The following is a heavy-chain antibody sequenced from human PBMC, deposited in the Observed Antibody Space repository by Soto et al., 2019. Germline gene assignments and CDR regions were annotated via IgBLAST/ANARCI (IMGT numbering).Heavy chain of an antibody. CDR1: GYAFIDYA. CDR2: INPANGDT. CDR3: GIDSWYLPCIYLDY. V-gene: IGHV1-3*01. J-gene: IGHJ4*02. D-gene: IGHD6-13*01. Sequence: QVQLVQSGAEVEKPGASVKVSCKASGYAFIDYAMHWVRQAPGQRPEWMGWINPANGDTRYSPNFQGRVTMTRDTSTNTVYMEFSSLRSEDTAIYYCGIDSWYLPCIYLDYWGQGALVTVSS.